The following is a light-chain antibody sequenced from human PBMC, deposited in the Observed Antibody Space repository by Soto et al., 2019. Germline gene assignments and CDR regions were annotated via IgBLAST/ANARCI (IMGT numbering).Light chain of an antibody. Sequence: QLVLTQPPSVSGAPGQRVTISCTGSSSNIGAGYDVHWYQQLPGTAPKLLIYGNSNRPSGVPDRFSGSKSGTSASLAITGLQAEDEADYYCLIYYGGAQVFGGGTKVTVL. CDR1: SSNIGAGYD. V-gene: IGLV1-40*01. J-gene: IGLJ2*01. CDR3: LIYYGGAQV. CDR2: GNS.